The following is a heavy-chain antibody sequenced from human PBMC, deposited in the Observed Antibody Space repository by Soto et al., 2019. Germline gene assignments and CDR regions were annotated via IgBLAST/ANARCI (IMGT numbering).Heavy chain of an antibody. D-gene: IGHD3-3*01. CDR3: ARVTDRYDFWSGSHRKPNWFDP. V-gene: IGHV1-18*01. J-gene: IGHJ5*02. CDR2: ISAYNGNT. Sequence: ASVKVSCKASGYTFTSYGISWVRQAPGQGLEWMGWISAYNGNTNYAQKLQGRVTMTTDTSTSTAYMELRSLRSDDTAVYYCARVTDRYDFWSGSHRKPNWFDPWGQGTLVTVSS. CDR1: GYTFTSYG.